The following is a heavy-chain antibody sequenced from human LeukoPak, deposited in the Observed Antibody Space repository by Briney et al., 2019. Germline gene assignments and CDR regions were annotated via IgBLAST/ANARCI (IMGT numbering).Heavy chain of an antibody. CDR2: IYPGDSDT. Sequence: PGESLKISCKGSGYTFTNYWIAWVRQMPGKGLEWMGIIYPGDSDTRYSPSFQGQVTLSADKSISTAFLQWSSLEASDTAMYYCARTYRSSDPFDYWGQGTLVTVSS. J-gene: IGHJ4*02. CDR3: ARTYRSSDPFDY. V-gene: IGHV5-51*01. CDR1: GYTFTNYW. D-gene: IGHD6-6*01.